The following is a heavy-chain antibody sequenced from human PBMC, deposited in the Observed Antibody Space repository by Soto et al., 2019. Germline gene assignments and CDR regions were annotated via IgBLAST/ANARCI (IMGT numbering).Heavy chain of an antibody. CDR1: GFTLSSYS. V-gene: IGHV3-48*02. Sequence: EVQLVESGGGMVQPSGSLRVSCAASGFTLSSYSMHWVRQAPGKGLEWVSYISGSGGTIYYADSVKGRFTISRDNAKNSLSVQMNSLRDEDTAVYFCARETGLRSSGWSYYFDFWGQGTRVTVSS. J-gene: IGHJ4*02. D-gene: IGHD6-19*01. CDR3: ARETGLRSSGWSYYFDF. CDR2: ISGSGGTI.